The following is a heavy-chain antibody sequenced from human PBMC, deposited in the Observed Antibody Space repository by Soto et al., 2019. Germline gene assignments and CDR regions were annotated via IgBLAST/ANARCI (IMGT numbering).Heavy chain of an antibody. CDR2: IYSSGST. Sequence: SETLSLTCTVSGGSISNYYWSWIRQVPGKGLEWIGYIYSSGSTHYNPSLQSRVTISADTSKNQVSLKVNSVTAADTAVYYCARDHPHSYGVYYIDYWGQGTPVTVSS. J-gene: IGHJ4*02. V-gene: IGHV4-59*01. CDR1: GGSISNYY. D-gene: IGHD5-18*01. CDR3: ARDHPHSYGVYYIDY.